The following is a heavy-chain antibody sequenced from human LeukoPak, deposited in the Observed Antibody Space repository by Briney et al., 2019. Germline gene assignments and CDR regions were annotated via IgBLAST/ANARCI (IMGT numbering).Heavy chain of an antibody. D-gene: IGHD1-1*01. J-gene: IGHJ3*02. CDR2: IRYDGSDK. V-gene: IGHV3-30*02. CDR3: AKAEGMLDAFYM. Sequence: GGSLRLSCAASGFTFSSYSMHWVRQAPGKGLEWVSFIRYDGSDKYYADSVRGRFTISRDNSKNTLYLQMNSLRPEDTAVYYCAKAEGMLDAFYMWGQGTMVTVSS. CDR1: GFTFSSYS.